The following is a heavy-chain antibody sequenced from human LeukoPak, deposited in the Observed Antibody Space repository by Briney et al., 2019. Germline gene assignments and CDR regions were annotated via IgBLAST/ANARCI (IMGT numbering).Heavy chain of an antibody. D-gene: IGHD3-10*01. Sequence: GGSLRLSCAASGFTFSVYWMSWVRQAPGKGLEWVANIKEDGSEQYYVDSVKGRFTISRDNAKNSLYLQMNSLRAENTAVYYCARDYGSGSYYNTAYWGQGTLVTVSS. J-gene: IGHJ4*02. CDR2: IKEDGSEQ. CDR3: ARDYGSGSYYNTAY. V-gene: IGHV3-7*01. CDR1: GFTFSVYW.